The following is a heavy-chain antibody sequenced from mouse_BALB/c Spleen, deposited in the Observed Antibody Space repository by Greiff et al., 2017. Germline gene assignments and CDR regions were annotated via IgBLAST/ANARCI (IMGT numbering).Heavy chain of an antibody. V-gene: IGHV1S126*01. Sequence: QVQLKESGPQLVRPGASVKISCKASGYSFTSYWMHWVKQRPGQGLEWIGMIDPSDSETRLNQKFKDKATLTVDKSSSTAYMQLSSPTSEDSAVYYCARGNDYDACYFDVWGAGTTVTVSS. J-gene: IGHJ1*01. CDR1: GYSFTSYW. D-gene: IGHD2-4*01. CDR3: ARGNDYDACYFDV. CDR2: IDPSDSET.